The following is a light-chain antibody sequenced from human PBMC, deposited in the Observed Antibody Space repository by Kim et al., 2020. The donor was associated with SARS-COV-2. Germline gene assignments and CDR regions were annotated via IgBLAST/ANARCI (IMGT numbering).Light chain of an antibody. V-gene: IGLV2-14*03. Sequence: GQSSTLSCTGTSSDVGTYNYVSWYQQYPGKAPKLMIYDVNKRPSGVSNRFSGSKSGNTASLTISGLQAEDEADYYCSSYATSRSYVFGTGTKVTVL. J-gene: IGLJ1*01. CDR2: DVN. CDR3: SSYATSRSYV. CDR1: SSDVGTYNY.